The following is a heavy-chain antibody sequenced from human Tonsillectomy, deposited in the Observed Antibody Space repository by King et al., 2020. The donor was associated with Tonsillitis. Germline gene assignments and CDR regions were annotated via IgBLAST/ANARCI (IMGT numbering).Heavy chain of an antibody. CDR2: IYYSGST. V-gene: IGHV4-39*01. CDR3: ARRGYDFWSGYLKQTFYY. D-gene: IGHD3-3*01. CDR1: GGSISSSSYY. J-gene: IGHJ4*02. Sequence: QLQESGPGLVKPSETLSLTCTVSGGSISSSSYYWGWIRQPPGKGLEWIGSIYYSGSTYYNPSLKSRVTISVDTSKNQFSLKLSSVTAADTAVYYCARRGYDFWSGYLKQTFYYWGQGTLVTVSS.